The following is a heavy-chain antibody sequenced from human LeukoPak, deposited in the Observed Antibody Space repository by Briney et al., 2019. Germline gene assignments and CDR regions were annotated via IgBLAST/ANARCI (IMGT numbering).Heavy chain of an antibody. V-gene: IGHV4-59*04. CDR3: ARRGKGAMVTDFDY. Sequence: SETLSLTCTVSGGSISSYYWSWIRQPPGKGLEWIGYIYYSGSTYYNPSLKSRVTISVDTSKNQFSLKLSSVTAADTAVYYCARRGKGAMVTDFDYWGQGTLVTVSS. D-gene: IGHD5-18*01. CDR2: IYYSGST. J-gene: IGHJ4*02. CDR1: GGSISSYY.